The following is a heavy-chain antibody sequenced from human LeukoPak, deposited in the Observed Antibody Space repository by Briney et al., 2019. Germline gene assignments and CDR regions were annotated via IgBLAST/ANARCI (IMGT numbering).Heavy chain of an antibody. CDR1: GGTFSSYA. CDR3: ARGTMFPYYFDY. Sequence: SVKVSCKASGGTFSSYAISWVRQAPGQGLEWMGGIIPIFGTANYAQKFQGRVTITADKSTSTAYMELSSLRSEDTAVYYCARGTMFPYYFDYWGQGTLVTVSS. J-gene: IGHJ4*02. V-gene: IGHV1-69*06. D-gene: IGHD3-10*02. CDR2: IIPIFGTA.